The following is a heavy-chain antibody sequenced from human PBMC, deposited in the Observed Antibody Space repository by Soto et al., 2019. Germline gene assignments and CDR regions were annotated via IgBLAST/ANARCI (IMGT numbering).Heavy chain of an antibody. D-gene: IGHD1-20*01. CDR1: GFTFSSYG. J-gene: IGHJ6*02. CDR3: AKDPYKSGYYYYGMDV. V-gene: IGHV3-30*18. Sequence: QVQLVESGGGVVQPGRSLRLSCAASGFTFSSYGMHWVRQAPGKGLEWVAVISYDGSNKYYADSVKGRFTISRDNSKNTLYLQMNSLRAEDTAVYYCAKDPYKSGYYYYGMDVWGQGTTVTVSS. CDR2: ISYDGSNK.